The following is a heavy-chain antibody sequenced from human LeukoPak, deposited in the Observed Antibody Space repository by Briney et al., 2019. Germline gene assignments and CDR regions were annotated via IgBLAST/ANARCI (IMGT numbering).Heavy chain of an antibody. CDR3: AKVLSLRHFDWVLYIDH. J-gene: IGHJ4*02. CDR2: ISSGSSNI. V-gene: IGHV3-48*01. D-gene: IGHD3-9*01. Sequence: GGSLRLSCAASEFTFSSYSMIWVRQAPGKGLEWISYISSGSSNIYYADSVKGRFTISRDNAKNSLYLQMNSLRAEDTAVYYCAKVLSLRHFDWVLYIDHWGQGTLVTVSS. CDR1: EFTFSSYS.